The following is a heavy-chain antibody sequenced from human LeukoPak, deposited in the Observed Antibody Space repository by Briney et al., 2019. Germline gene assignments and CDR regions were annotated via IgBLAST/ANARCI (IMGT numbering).Heavy chain of an antibody. CDR1: GYSISSGYY. Sequence: PSETLSLTCAVSGYSISSGYYWGWIRQPPGKGLEWIGSIYHSGSTYYNPSLKSRVTISVDTSKNQFSLKLSSVTAADTAVYYCARRKAQLLNYMDVWGKGTTVTVSS. CDR2: IYHSGST. D-gene: IGHD5-18*01. CDR3: ARRKAQLLNYMDV. V-gene: IGHV4-38-2*01. J-gene: IGHJ6*03.